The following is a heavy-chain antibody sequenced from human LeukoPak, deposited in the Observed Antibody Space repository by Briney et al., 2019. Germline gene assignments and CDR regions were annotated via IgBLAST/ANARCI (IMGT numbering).Heavy chain of an antibody. D-gene: IGHD3-10*01. CDR1: GGSISDYY. CDR2: ISYSGNT. Sequence: PSETLSLTCTVSGGSISDYYWNWIRQPPGKGLEWIGYISYSGNTNYNPSLKSRVTISVDMSKNQFSLKLSSLTAADTAVYYCARENYFGPGKPFDCWGQGTLVTVSS. V-gene: IGHV4-59*01. J-gene: IGHJ4*02. CDR3: ARENYFGPGKPFDC.